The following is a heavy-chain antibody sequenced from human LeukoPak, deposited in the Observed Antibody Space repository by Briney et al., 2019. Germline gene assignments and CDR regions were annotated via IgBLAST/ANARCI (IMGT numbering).Heavy chain of an antibody. D-gene: IGHD2/OR15-2a*01. V-gene: IGHV4-59*01. Sequence: PSETLSLTCTVSGGSISSYYWSWIRQPPGKGLEWIGYIYYSGSTNYNPSLKSRVTISVDTSKNQFSLKLSSVTAADTAVYYCARDRPGGLIRTWGQGTLVTVSS. CDR3: ARDRPGGLIRT. J-gene: IGHJ5*02. CDR1: GGSISSYY. CDR2: IYYSGST.